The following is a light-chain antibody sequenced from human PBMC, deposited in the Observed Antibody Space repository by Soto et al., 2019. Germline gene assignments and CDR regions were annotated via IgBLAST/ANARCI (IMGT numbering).Light chain of an antibody. J-gene: IGKJ1*01. Sequence: DIQMTQSPSTLSASVGDRVTISCRASESISSWLAWYQQKPGKAPKVLIYKASSLESGVPSRFSGSGYGTEFTLTISSLQPDDFAIYYCQHDNSTPWTFGQGTKVESK. V-gene: IGKV1-5*03. CDR3: QHDNSTPWT. CDR2: KAS. CDR1: ESISSW.